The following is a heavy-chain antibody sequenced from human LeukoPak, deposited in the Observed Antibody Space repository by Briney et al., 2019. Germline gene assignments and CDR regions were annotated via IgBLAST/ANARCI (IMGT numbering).Heavy chain of an antibody. J-gene: IGHJ4*02. V-gene: IGHV4-4*07. CDR2: FFSSGNT. D-gene: IGHD2-21*01. CDR1: GVSVTSFY. Sequence: SETLPLTFTGSGVSVTSFYWSWIRQPAGKGLEWIGRFFSSGNTNYNPSFKSRATISVDKSENQFSLKLTSVTAADTAVYYCAKFSAIYGLAYWGQGTLVSVSS. CDR3: AKFSAIYGLAY.